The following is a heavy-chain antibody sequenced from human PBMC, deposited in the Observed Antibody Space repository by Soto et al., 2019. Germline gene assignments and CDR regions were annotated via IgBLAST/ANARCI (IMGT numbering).Heavy chain of an antibody. V-gene: IGHV5-10-1*01. Sequence: GESLKISCKGSGYSFAGHWITWVRQKPGKGLEWMGRIDPSDSQTYYSPSFRGHVTISVTKSITTVVLQCSSPRASGTAMYYCAIQIYDSDTGPNFQSYFDYWGQGTPVTVSS. J-gene: IGHJ4*02. D-gene: IGHD3-22*01. CDR3: AIQIYDSDTGPNFQSYFDY. CDR2: IDPSDSQT. CDR1: GYSFAGHW.